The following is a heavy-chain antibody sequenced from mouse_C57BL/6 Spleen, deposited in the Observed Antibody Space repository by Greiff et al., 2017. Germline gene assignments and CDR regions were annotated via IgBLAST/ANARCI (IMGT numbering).Heavy chain of an antibody. CDR2: IYPGSGST. CDR3: ARYDTTVVATLDFDY. D-gene: IGHD1-1*01. J-gene: IGHJ2*01. CDR1: GYTFTSYW. Sequence: QVQLQQPGAELVKPGASVKMSCKASGYTFTSYWITWVKQRPGQGLEWIGDIYPGSGSTNYNEKFKSKATLTVDTSSSTAYMQLSSLTSEDSAVYYCARYDTTVVATLDFDYWGQGTTLTVSS. V-gene: IGHV1-55*01.